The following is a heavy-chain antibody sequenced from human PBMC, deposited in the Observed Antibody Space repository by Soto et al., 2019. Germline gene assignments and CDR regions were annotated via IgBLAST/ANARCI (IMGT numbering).Heavy chain of an antibody. CDR2: INPNSGGT. J-gene: IGHJ5*02. Sequence: QVQLVQSGAEVKKPGASVKVSCKASGYTFTGYYMHWVRQAPGQGLEWMGWINPNSGGTNYAQKFQGRVTMTRDTSISTAYMELSRLRSDDTAVYHCAREGYCSGGSCYAWFDPWGQGTLVTVSS. CDR3: AREGYCSGGSCYAWFDP. V-gene: IGHV1-2*02. D-gene: IGHD2-15*01. CDR1: GYTFTGYY.